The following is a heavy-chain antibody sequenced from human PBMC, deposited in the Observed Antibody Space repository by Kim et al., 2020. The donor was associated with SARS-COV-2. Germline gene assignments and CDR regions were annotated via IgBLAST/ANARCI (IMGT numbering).Heavy chain of an antibody. V-gene: IGHV4-59*01. CDR3: AKSLDYSYYMDV. CDR2: IYNSGST. Sequence: SETLSLTCTVSGASISRYSWSWIRQSPGKGLEWMGYIYNSGSTNYNPSLKSRVTISLDTSKNHFSLKLRSVTAADTAVYFCAKSLDYSYYMDVWGEGTTV. J-gene: IGHJ6*03. CDR1: GASISRYS.